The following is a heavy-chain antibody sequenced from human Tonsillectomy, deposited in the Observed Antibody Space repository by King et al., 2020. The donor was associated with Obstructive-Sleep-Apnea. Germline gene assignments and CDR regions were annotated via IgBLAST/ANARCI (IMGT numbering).Heavy chain of an antibody. J-gene: IGHJ4*01. D-gene: IGHD4-17*01. CDR1: GGSISTISYS. V-gene: IGHV4-39*01. CDR3: ASPSTVTTIYSLNY. Sequence: QLQESGPGLVKPSENLSLTCTVSGGSISTISYSWAWIRQPPGKGLEWIGTIYYSGTTKYNESLRSRVTISVDTSKNQFSLKLSSVTATDTAVYFCASPSTVTTIYSLNYWGHGTLVTVSS. CDR2: IYYSGTT.